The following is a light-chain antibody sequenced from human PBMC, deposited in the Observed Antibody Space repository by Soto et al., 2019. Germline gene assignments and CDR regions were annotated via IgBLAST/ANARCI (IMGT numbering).Light chain of an antibody. Sequence: QSALTQPPSASGSPGQSVTISCTGTISDVGAYNYVSWYQQYPAKAPKLMIYEVTKRPSGVPDRFSGSKSGNTASLTVSGLQAEDEADYYCTSYVGNDIGVFGGGTKLTVL. CDR1: ISDVGAYNY. CDR2: EVT. V-gene: IGLV2-8*01. J-gene: IGLJ3*02. CDR3: TSYVGNDIGV.